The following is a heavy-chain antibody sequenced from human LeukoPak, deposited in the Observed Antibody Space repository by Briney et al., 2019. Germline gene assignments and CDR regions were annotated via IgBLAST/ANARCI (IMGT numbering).Heavy chain of an antibody. CDR1: GFTFSSSW. CDR2: INIEGSTT. D-gene: IGHD6-19*01. V-gene: IGHV3-74*01. CDR3: AKRGDRSGWSYYFDY. Sequence: PGGSLRLSCAASGFTFSSSWMHWVRQAPGKGLVWVSRINIEGSTTFYADSVKGRFTISRDNAKNTLYLQMNSLTDEDTAVYFCAKRGDRSGWSYYFDYWGQGTLVTVSS. J-gene: IGHJ4*02.